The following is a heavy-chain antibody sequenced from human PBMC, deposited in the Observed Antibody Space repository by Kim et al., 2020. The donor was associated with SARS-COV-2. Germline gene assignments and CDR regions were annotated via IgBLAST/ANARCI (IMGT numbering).Heavy chain of an antibody. V-gene: IGHV3-9*01. CDR2: ISWNSGSI. Sequence: GGSLRLSCAASGFTFDDYAMHWVRQAPGKGLEWVSGISWNSGSIGYADSVKGRFTISRDNAKNSLYLQMNSLRAEDTALYYCAKDLVGATDDAFDIWGQGTMVTVSS. J-gene: IGHJ3*02. D-gene: IGHD1-26*01. CDR1: GFTFDDYA. CDR3: AKDLVGATDDAFDI.